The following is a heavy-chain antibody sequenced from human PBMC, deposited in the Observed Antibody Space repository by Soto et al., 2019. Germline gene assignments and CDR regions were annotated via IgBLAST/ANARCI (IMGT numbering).Heavy chain of an antibody. CDR3: SRALFTSVTTWWYFDY. V-gene: IGHV1-46*01. Sequence: QVQLVQSGAEVKKPGASVKVSCKASGYTFASYYIHWVRQAPGQGPEWMGIFNPSVGTTTYAQKFQGRVSMTRDTSTSTVYMALTSLRSEDTAVYSFSRALFTSVTTWWYFDYWGQGTLVTVSS. CDR1: GYTFASYY. CDR2: FNPSVGTT. J-gene: IGHJ4*02. D-gene: IGHD4-17*01.